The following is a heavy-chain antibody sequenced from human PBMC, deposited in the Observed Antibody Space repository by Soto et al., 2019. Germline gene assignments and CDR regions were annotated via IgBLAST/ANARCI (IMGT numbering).Heavy chain of an antibody. CDR2: IIPILGIA. Sequence: QVQLVQSGAEVKKPGSSVKVSCKASGGTFSSYTISWVRQAPGQGLEWMGRIIPILGIANYAQKFQGRVTITADKSTSTAYMELSSLRSEDTAVYYCARITYYSYYMDVWCKGTTVTVSS. J-gene: IGHJ6*03. CDR1: GGTFSSYT. V-gene: IGHV1-69*02. CDR3: ARITYYSYYMDV. D-gene: IGHD1-20*01.